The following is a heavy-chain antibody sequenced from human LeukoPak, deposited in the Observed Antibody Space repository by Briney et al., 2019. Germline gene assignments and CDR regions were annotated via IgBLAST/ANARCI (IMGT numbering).Heavy chain of an antibody. D-gene: IGHD3-9*01. Sequence: PSETLSLTCTVSGGSISSYYWSLIRQPPGKGLEWIGYIYYSGSTNYNPSLKSRVTISVDTSKNQFSLKLTSVTAADTAVYYCARATLRYFDYWGQGTLVTVSS. CDR1: GGSISSYY. J-gene: IGHJ4*02. CDR2: IYYSGST. V-gene: IGHV4-59*12. CDR3: ARATLRYFDY.